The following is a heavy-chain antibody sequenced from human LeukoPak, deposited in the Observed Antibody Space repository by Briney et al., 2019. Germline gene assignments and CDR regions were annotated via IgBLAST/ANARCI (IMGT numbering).Heavy chain of an antibody. D-gene: IGHD3-22*01. V-gene: IGHV3-23*01. CDR2: ITGSGATT. J-gene: IGHJ4*02. Sequence: GGSLRLSCAASGFTFSGHGMNWVRQAPGKGLEWVSGITGSGATTYYADSVKGRFTISRDNSKNTLYLQMNSLRAEDTAVYYCAKDGYYYDSSGYYSYYFDYWGQGTLVTVSS. CDR1: GFTFSGHG. CDR3: AKDGYYYDSSGYYSYYFDY.